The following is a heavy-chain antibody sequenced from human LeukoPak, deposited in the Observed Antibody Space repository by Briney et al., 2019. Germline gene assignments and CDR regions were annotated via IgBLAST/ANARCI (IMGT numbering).Heavy chain of an antibody. J-gene: IGHJ4*02. CDR3: AKDLGRYSSSWLDY. V-gene: IGHV3-23*01. Sequence: GGSLRLSCAASGFTFSSYAMSWVRQAPGKGLEWVSAISGSGGSTYYADSVKGRFTISRDNSKNTLYLQMNSPRAEDTAVYYCAKDLGRYSSSWLDYWGQGTLVTVSS. CDR1: GFTFSSYA. D-gene: IGHD6-13*01. CDR2: ISGSGGST.